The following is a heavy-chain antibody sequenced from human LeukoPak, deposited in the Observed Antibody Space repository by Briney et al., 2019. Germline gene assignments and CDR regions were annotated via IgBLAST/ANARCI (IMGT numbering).Heavy chain of an antibody. CDR1: GYTFTAYY. CDR3: ARVSVGEDFWSGYYGY. CDR2: INPNTGGT. Sequence: ASVKVSCKASGYTFTAYYFHWVRQAPGQGLEWMGWINPNTGGTEYAQNFQGRVTMTRDTSISTAYMELSTLRFDDTAVYYCARVSVGEDFWSGYYGYWGQGTLVTVSS. V-gene: IGHV1-2*02. J-gene: IGHJ4*02. D-gene: IGHD3-3*01.